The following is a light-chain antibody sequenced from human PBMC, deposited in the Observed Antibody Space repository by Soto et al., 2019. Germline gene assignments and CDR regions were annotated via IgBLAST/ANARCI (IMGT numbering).Light chain of an antibody. J-gene: IGKJ1*01. CDR1: QSVSSNY. Sequence: EIVLTQSPGTLSLSPGDRATLSCRASQSVSSNYLAWYQQKLGQAPRLLIYGASSRATGIPDRFSGSGSGTDVTLTISRLEPADFVVYYCQQYDSSPRTFGQGTKLEIK. CDR3: QQYDSSPRT. CDR2: GAS. V-gene: IGKV3-20*01.